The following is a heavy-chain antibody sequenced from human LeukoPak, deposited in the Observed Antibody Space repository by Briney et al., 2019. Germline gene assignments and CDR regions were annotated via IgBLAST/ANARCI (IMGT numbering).Heavy chain of an antibody. J-gene: IGHJ6*03. CDR3: ARDFGIFGGYDYYYYMDV. D-gene: IGHD3-3*01. CDR1: GFTFDDYA. CDR2: ISWNSGSI. Sequence: GGSLRLSCAASGFTFDDYAMHWVRQAPGKGLEWVSGISWNSGSIGYADSVKGRFTISRDNAKNSLYLQMNSLRAEDTAVYYCARDFGIFGGYDYYYYMDVWGKGTTVTVSS. V-gene: IGHV3-9*01.